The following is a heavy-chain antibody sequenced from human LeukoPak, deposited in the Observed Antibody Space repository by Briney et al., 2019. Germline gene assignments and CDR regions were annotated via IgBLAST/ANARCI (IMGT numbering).Heavy chain of an antibody. V-gene: IGHV3-30*03. Sequence: GGSLRLSCAASGFTFSSYGMHWVRQAPGKGLEWVAVISYDGSNKYYADSVKGRFTISRDNSKNTLYLQMNSLRAEDTAVYYCARDSVAGSQDAFDIWGQGTMVTVSS. CDR3: ARDSVAGSQDAFDI. CDR1: GFTFSSYG. CDR2: ISYDGSNK. J-gene: IGHJ3*02. D-gene: IGHD6-19*01.